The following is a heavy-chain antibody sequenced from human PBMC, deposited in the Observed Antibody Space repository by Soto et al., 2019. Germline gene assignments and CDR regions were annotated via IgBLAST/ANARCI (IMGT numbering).Heavy chain of an antibody. V-gene: IGHV1-18*01. CDR3: KRGWRGACGYPCAY. D-gene: IGHD1-1*01. Sequence: QVQLVQSGAEVKKPGASVKVSCKTSGYTFTTYGISWVRQAPGQGLEWMGWISPYNGNTKYAQKLQGRVTMTADTSTSTAYMDLSSLTFDDTAVCYCKRGWRGACGYPCAYWGQGRMVTVS. CDR1: GYTFTTYG. CDR2: ISPYNGNT. J-gene: IGHJ4*02.